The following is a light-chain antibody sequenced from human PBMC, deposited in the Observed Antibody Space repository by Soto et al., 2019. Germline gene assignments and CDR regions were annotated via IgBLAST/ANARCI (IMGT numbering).Light chain of an antibody. CDR3: AAWYDSLSGVV. V-gene: IGLV1-47*02. J-gene: IGLJ2*01. CDR2: SNS. Sequence: QSVLTQPPSASGTPGQRVTISCSGSSSNIGSNYEYCYQQHHATDPQLLIYSNSERPSGVPDRFSGSKSGTSASLAISGLRAEDEADYYCAAWYDSLSGVVFGGGTKLTVL. CDR1: SSNIGSNY.